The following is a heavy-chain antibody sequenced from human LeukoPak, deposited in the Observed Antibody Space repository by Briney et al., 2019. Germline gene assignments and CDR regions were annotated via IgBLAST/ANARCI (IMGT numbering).Heavy chain of an antibody. J-gene: IGHJ4*02. CDR1: GFTFSSYG. CDR2: IWYDGSNK. V-gene: IGHV3-33*01. CDR3: ARGRRITMVRGVTHFDY. Sequence: GGSLRLSCAASGFTFSSYGMHWVRQAPGKGLEWVAVIWYDGSNKDYADSVKGRFTISRDNSKNTLYLQMNSLRAEDTAVYYCARGRRITMVRGVTHFDYWGQGTLVTVSS. D-gene: IGHD3-10*01.